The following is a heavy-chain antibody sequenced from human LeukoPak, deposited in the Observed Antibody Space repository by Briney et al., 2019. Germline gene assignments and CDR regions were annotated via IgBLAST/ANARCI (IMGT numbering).Heavy chain of an antibody. CDR2: IPYDGSNK. V-gene: IGHV3-30*18. CDR3: AKGRERQQLVPGAFDI. CDR1: GFTFSSYG. Sequence: GGSLRLSCAASGFTFSSYGMHWVRQAPGKGLEWVAVIPYDGSNKYYADSVKGRFTISRDNSKNTLYLQMNSLRAEDTAVYYCAKGRERQQLVPGAFDIWGQGTMVTVSS. D-gene: IGHD6-13*01. J-gene: IGHJ3*02.